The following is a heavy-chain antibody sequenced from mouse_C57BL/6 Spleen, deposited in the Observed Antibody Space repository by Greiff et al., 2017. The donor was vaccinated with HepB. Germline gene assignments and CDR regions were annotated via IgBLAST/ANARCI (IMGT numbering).Heavy chain of an antibody. Sequence: EVQLQQSGPELVKPGASVKISCKASGYTFTDYYMNWVKQSHGKSLEWIGDINPNNGGTSYNQKFKGKATLTVDKSSSTAYMELRSLTSEDSAVYGCARERGFYGFDYWGQGTTLTVSS. CDR3: ARERGFYGFDY. J-gene: IGHJ2*01. CDR1: GYTFTDYY. CDR2: INPNNGGT. D-gene: IGHD1-1*01. V-gene: IGHV1-26*01.